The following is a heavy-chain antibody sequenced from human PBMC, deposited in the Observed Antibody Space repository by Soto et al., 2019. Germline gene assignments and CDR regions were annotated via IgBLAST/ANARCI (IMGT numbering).Heavy chain of an antibody. CDR2: INAGNGNT. CDR3: ARGGAVGLLDV. Sequence: GASVKVSCKACGYTFTSYAMHWLRQAPGQRLEWMGWINAGNGNTKYSQKFQGRVTITRDTSASTAYMELSSLRSEDTAVYYCARGGAVGLLDVWGQGTTVTVSS. D-gene: IGHD3-16*01. J-gene: IGHJ6*02. V-gene: IGHV1-3*01. CDR1: GYTFTSYA.